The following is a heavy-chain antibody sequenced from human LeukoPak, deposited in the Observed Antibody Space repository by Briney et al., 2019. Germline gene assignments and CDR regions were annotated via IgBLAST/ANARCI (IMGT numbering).Heavy chain of an antibody. CDR1: GGTFSSYA. V-gene: IGHV1-69*05. Sequence: ASVKVSCKASGGTFSSYAISWVRQAPGQGLEWMGGIIPIFGTANYAQKFQGRVTITTDESTSTAYMELSSLRSEDTVVYYCARGRRSGSPDYWGQGTLVTVSS. D-gene: IGHD1-26*01. J-gene: IGHJ4*02. CDR3: ARGRRSGSPDY. CDR2: IIPIFGTA.